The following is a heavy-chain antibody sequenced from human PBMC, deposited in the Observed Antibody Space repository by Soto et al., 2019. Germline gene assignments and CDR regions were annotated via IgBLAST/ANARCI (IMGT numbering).Heavy chain of an antibody. J-gene: IGHJ6*03. Sequence: EMHLLESGGGLVQPGGSLRLSCAASGFTFSNYAMTWVRQAPGKGLEWVSGISGSGGSTFYAGSVKGRFAISRDNSKNTLYLQMTGLTAEDTAVYYCGLRYCSRATCPPLNSYFYMDVWGKGTTVTVSS. CDR3: GLRYCSRATCPPLNSYFYMDV. V-gene: IGHV3-23*01. CDR2: ISGSGGST. D-gene: IGHD2-15*01. CDR1: GFTFSNYA.